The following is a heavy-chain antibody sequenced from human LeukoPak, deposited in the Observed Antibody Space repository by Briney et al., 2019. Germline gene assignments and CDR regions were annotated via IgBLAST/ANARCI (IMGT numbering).Heavy chain of an antibody. CDR1: GHTFSQYC. CDR3: TSGIGTYDY. D-gene: IGHD1-14*01. CDR2: ISKDGGST. V-gene: IGHV3-74*01. J-gene: IGHJ4*02. Sequence: GGPLSLLCAVSGHTFSQYCMHWAREDGGKGLGWVASISKDGGSTDYADFVKGRCTISRDNAKNTLYLQMNSLTADDTAVYYCTSGIGTYDYWGLGAQVTVSS.